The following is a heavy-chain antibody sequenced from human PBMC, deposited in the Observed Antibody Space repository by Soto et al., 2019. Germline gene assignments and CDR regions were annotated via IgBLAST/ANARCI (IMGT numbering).Heavy chain of an antibody. CDR2: ISSSSSTI. CDR1: GFTFSSYS. CDR3: AREWNPLNWFDP. V-gene: IGHV3-48*02. J-gene: IGHJ5*02. D-gene: IGHD1-1*01. Sequence: PGGSLRLSCAASGFTFSSYSMNWVRQAPGKGLEWVSYISSSSSTIYYADSVKGRFTISRDNAKNSPYLQMNSLRDEDTAVYYCAREWNPLNWFDPWGQGTLVTVSS.